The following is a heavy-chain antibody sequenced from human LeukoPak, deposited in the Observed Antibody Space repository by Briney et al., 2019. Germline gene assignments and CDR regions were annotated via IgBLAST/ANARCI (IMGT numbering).Heavy chain of an antibody. CDR2: ISAYNGNT. D-gene: IGHD4-17*01. Sequence: ASVKVSCKASGYTFTSYGISWVRQAPGQGLEWMGWISAYNGNTNYAQKLQCRVTMTTDTSTSTAYMELRSLRSDDTAVYYCARDRPDYGDYINFDYWGQETLVTVSS. CDR3: ARDRPDYGDYINFDY. J-gene: IGHJ4*02. CDR1: GYTFTSYG. V-gene: IGHV1-18*01.